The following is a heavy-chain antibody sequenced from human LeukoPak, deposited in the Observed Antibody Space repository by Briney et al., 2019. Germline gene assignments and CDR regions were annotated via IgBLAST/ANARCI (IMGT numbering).Heavy chain of an antibody. D-gene: IGHD2-21*02. Sequence: PGRSLRLSCAASGFSFDDYAMHWVRQAPGKGLEWVSGISWKSGSVGYADSVKGRFTISRDNAKNTLYLQMNSLRAEDTAVYYCSRDSLSSCGGDCYSGLDVWGQGTTVTVSS. CDR1: GFSFDDYA. CDR2: ISWKSGSV. J-gene: IGHJ6*02. V-gene: IGHV3-9*01. CDR3: SRDSLSSCGGDCYSGLDV.